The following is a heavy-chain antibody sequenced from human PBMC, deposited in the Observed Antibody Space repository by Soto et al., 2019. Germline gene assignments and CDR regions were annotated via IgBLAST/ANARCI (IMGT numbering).Heavy chain of an antibody. J-gene: IGHJ6*02. Sequence: PGGSLRLSCAASGFTFSDHYMDWVRQAPRKGLEWVGRTRNKANSYTTEYAASVKGRFTISRDDSKNSLYLQMNSLKTEDTAVYYCAREGTVLLWFGAGNGMDVWGQGTTVTVSS. CDR3: AREGTVLLWFGAGNGMDV. D-gene: IGHD3-10*01. V-gene: IGHV3-72*01. CDR2: TRNKANSYTT. CDR1: GFTFSDHY.